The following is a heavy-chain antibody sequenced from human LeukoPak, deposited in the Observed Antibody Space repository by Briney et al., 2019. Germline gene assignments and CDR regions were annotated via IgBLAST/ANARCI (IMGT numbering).Heavy chain of an antibody. CDR3: AKGRMMATIMISFDY. CDR1: GFTFSSYG. J-gene: IGHJ4*02. V-gene: IGHV3-30*18. CDR2: ISYDGSTQ. Sequence: PGGSLRLSCAASGFTFSSYGMHWVRQAPGKGLEWVAVISYDGSTQYYADSVKGRFTISGDNSNNTLSLQMNSLKAEDTAVYYCAKGRMMATIMISFDYWGRGTLVTVSS. D-gene: IGHD5-24*01.